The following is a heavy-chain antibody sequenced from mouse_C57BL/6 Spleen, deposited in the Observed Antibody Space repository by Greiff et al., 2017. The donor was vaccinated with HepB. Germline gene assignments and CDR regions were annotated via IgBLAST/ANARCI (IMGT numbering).Heavy chain of an antibody. CDR2: IWSGGST. Sequence: VKLMESGPGLVQPSQSLSITCTVSGFSLTSYGVHWVRQSPGKGLEWLGVIWSGGSTDYNAAFISRLSISKDNSKSQVFFKMNSLQADDTAIYYCARNSHDYDNYAMDYWGQGTSVTVSS. D-gene: IGHD2-4*01. CDR3: ARNSHDYDNYAMDY. V-gene: IGHV2-2*01. CDR1: GFSLTSYG. J-gene: IGHJ4*01.